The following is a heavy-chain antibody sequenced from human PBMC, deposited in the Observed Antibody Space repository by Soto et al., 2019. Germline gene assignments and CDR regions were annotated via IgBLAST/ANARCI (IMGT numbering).Heavy chain of an antibody. CDR2: INSDGSST. D-gene: IGHD3-16*01. V-gene: IGHV3-74*01. CDR3: SKIISTVGGDFDS. CDR1: GFTFGNYW. J-gene: IGHJ4*02. Sequence: EVQLVESGGGLVQPGGSLRLSCAASGFTFGNYWMHWVRQAPGKGLVWVARINSDGSSTSYADSVKGRFTISRDNAENPLYLQIISLRAEATAMYYWSKIISTVGGDFDSLGQGTLVTVSS.